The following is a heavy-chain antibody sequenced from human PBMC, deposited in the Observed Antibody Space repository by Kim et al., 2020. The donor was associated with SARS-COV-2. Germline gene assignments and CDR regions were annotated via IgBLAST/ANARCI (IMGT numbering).Heavy chain of an antibody. D-gene: IGHD6-6*01. CDR2: INHSGST. V-gene: IGHV4-34*01. J-gene: IGHJ6*03. Sequence: SETLSLTCAVYGGSFSGYYWSWIRQPPGKGLEWIGEINHSGSTNYNPSLKSRVTISVDTSKNQFSLKLSSVTAADTAVYYCARALAARVYSVGYMDVWGKGTTVTVSS. CDR1: GGSFSGYY. CDR3: ARALAARVYSVGYMDV.